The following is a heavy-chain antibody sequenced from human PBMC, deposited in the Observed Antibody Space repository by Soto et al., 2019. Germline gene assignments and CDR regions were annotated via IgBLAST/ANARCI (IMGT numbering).Heavy chain of an antibody. J-gene: IGHJ3*02. Sequence: EVQLGEFGGGLVEPGGSLRVSCAASGFTFSSYSMNWVRQAPGQGLEWVSSIDSTGSYIYYADSVRGRLTVSRDNTKKSLYLQMNGLRAEDTAVYFCTRGSGGGRQQHDAFDIWGQGTMVTVSS. CDR3: TRGSGGGRQQHDAFDI. CDR1: GFTFSSYS. V-gene: IGHV3-21*02. CDR2: IDSTGSYI. D-gene: IGHD2-15*01.